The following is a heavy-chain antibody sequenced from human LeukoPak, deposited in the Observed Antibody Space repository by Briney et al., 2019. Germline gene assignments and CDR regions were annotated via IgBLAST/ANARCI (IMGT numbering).Heavy chain of an antibody. CDR2: IRNKADGGTP. CDR1: GFTFGDYT. D-gene: IGHD1-26*01. V-gene: IGHV3-49*03. Sequence: GGSLRLSXTASGFTFGDYTMTWIRQAPGKGLEWVGFIRNKADGGTPEYAASVKGRFTISRDDSKSIAYLQVNSLKTDDTAVYYCTRDPPTRYWGQGTLVSVSS. CDR3: TRDPPTRY. J-gene: IGHJ4*02.